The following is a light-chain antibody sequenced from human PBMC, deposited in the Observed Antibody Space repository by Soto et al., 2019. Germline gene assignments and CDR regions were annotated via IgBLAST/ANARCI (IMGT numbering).Light chain of an antibody. CDR1: NSEVGGYTY. V-gene: IGLV2-11*01. CDR3: FSCAGSYTVV. J-gene: IGLJ2*01. Sequence: QSALTQPRSVSGSPGQSVTISCTGTNSEVGGYTYVSWYQQHPGKAPKLMIYDFSKRPSGVPDRFSGSKSGNTASLNISGLQADDEAHYYCFSCAGSYTVVVGGGTKLTVL. CDR2: DFS.